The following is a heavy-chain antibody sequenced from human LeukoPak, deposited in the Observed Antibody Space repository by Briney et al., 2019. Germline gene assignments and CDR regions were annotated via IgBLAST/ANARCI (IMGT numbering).Heavy chain of an antibody. D-gene: IGHD3-10*01. CDR2: ISAYNGNT. CDR1: GYTFTSYG. Sequence: GASVKVSCRASGYTFTSYGISWVRQAPGQGLEWMGWISAYNGNTNYAQKPQGRVTMTTDTSTSTAYMELRSLRSDDTAVYYCARDQEGDYGSGSYYLEPFDYWGQGTLVTVSS. V-gene: IGHV1-18*01. CDR3: ARDQEGDYGSGSYYLEPFDY. J-gene: IGHJ4*02.